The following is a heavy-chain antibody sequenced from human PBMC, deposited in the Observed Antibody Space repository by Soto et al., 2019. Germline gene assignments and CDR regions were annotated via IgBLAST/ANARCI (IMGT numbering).Heavy chain of an antibody. Sequence: DSVKVSCKASGYTFTSYYMHWVRQAPGQGLEWMGIINPSGGSTSYAQKFQGRVTMTRDTSTSTVYMELSSLRSEDTAVYYCASLPVRTAMADDAFDIWGQGTMVTVSS. CDR3: ASLPVRTAMADDAFDI. CDR1: GYTFTSYY. CDR2: INPSGGST. D-gene: IGHD5-18*01. V-gene: IGHV1-46*01. J-gene: IGHJ3*02.